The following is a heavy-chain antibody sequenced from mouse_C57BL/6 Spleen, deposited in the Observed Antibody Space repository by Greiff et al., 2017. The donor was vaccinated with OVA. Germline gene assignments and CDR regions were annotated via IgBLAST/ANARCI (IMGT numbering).Heavy chain of an antibody. J-gene: IGHJ4*01. V-gene: IGHV1-42*01. CDR2: INPSTGGT. Sequence: EVQLQQSGPELVKPGASVKISCKASGYSFTGYYMNWVKQSPEKSLEWIGEINPSTGGTTYNQKFKAKATLTVDKSSSTAYMQRKSLTSEDSAVYDCARSTPSNCAMDDWGKGTSVTVSS. CDR1: GYSFTGYY. CDR3: ARSTPSNCAMDD. D-gene: IGHD2-5*01.